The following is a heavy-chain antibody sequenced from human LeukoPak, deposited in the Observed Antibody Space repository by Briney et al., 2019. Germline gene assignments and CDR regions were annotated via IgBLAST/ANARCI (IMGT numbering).Heavy chain of an antibody. Sequence: AGGSLRLSCSASRFTFSSYAMHWARQAPGKGLEYVSAISSNGATTYYADSVKGGFTISRDNSKNTLYLQMSSLRAEDTAVYYCVKGSEAFCDSKSDYWGQGTLVTVSS. V-gene: IGHV3-64D*09. J-gene: IGHJ4*02. CDR1: RFTFSSYA. CDR2: ISSNGATT. D-gene: IGHD3-22*01. CDR3: VKGSEAFCDSKSDY.